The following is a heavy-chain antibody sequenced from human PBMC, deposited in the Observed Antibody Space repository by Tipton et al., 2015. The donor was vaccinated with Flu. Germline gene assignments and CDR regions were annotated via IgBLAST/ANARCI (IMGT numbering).Heavy chain of an antibody. Sequence: TLSLTCTVSGGSISSGSYYWSWIRQPAGKGLEWIGRIYTSGSTNYNPSLKSRVTISVDTSKNQFSLKLSSVIAADTAVYYCARAGWLLPFDYWGQGTLVTVSS. CDR1: GGSISSGSYY. D-gene: IGHD3-22*01. J-gene: IGHJ4*02. CDR2: IYTSGST. CDR3: ARAGWLLPFDY. V-gene: IGHV4-61*02.